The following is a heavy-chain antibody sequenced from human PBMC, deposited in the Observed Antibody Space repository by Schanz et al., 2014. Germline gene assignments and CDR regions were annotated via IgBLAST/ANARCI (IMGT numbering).Heavy chain of an antibody. CDR3: GRAGTGMAGWYFDL. Sequence: EVQLLESGGGLVQPGGSLRLSCAASGFTFSSYAMTWVRQAPGMGLEWVSAISGSGGSTYYADSVKDRFTISRDNSKNTLFLQMSSLRVDDMAVYYCGRAGTGMAGWYFDLWRRGTLVTVSS. CDR2: ISGSGGST. J-gene: IGHJ2*01. CDR1: GFTFSSYA. D-gene: IGHD5-18*01. V-gene: IGHV3-23*01.